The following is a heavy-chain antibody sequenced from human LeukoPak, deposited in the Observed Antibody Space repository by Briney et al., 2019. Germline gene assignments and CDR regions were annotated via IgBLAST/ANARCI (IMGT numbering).Heavy chain of an antibody. CDR1: GFTFSSYD. D-gene: IGHD3-10*01. CDR2: ISDTGGST. V-gene: IGHV3-23*01. CDR3: AKAKGRGSPGRDYFDY. Sequence: GGSLRLSCAASGFTFSSYDMSWVRQAPGKGLEWVSGISDTGGSTYYADSVKGRFTISRDNSKNTLYLQMNSLRAEDTAVYYCAKAKGRGSPGRDYFDYWGQGTLVTVSS. J-gene: IGHJ4*02.